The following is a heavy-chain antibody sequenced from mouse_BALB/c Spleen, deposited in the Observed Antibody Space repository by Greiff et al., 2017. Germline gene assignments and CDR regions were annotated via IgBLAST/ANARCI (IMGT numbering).Heavy chain of an antibody. CDR2: SRNKANDYTT. Sequence: EVKVVESGGGLVQPGGSLRLSCATSGFTFSDFYMEWVRQPPGKRLEWIAASRNKANDYTTEYSASVKGRFIVSRDTSQSILYLQMNALRAEDTAIYYCARDGDYYGTFDVWGAGTTVTVSS. V-gene: IGHV7-1*02. D-gene: IGHD1-1*01. J-gene: IGHJ1*01. CDR1: GFTFSDFY. CDR3: ARDGDYYGTFDV.